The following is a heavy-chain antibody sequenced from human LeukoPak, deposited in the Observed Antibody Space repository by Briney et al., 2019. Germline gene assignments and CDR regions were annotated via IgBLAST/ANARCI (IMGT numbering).Heavy chain of an antibody. CDR1: GFIFSSYA. CDR3: AKDQAVYDIPPDY. CDR2: ISGSGGST. J-gene: IGHJ4*02. Sequence: QTGGSLRLSCAASGFIFSSYAMSWVRQAPGKELEWVSAISGSGGSTYYADSVKGRFTISRDNSKNTLYLQMNSLRAEDTAVYYCAKDQAVYDIPPDYWGQGTLVTVSS. V-gene: IGHV3-23*01. D-gene: IGHD5/OR15-5a*01.